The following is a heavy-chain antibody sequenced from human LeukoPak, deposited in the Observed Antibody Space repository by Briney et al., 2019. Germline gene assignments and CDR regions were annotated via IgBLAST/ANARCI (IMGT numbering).Heavy chain of an antibody. V-gene: IGHV3-30*18. CDR3: AKDEVVFGELLFLFDY. CDR2: ISYDGSNK. D-gene: IGHD3-10*01. J-gene: IGHJ4*02. Sequence: QTGGSLRLSCAASGFTFSSYGMHWVRQAPGKGLEWVAVISYDGSNKYYADSVKGRFTISRDNSKNTLYLQMNSLRAEDTVVYYCAKDEVVFGELLFLFDYWGQGTLVTVSS. CDR1: GFTFSSYG.